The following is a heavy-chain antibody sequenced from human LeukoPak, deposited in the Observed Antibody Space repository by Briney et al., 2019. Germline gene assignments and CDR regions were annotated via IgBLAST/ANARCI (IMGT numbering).Heavy chain of an antibody. CDR1: GFTVSSNY. J-gene: IGHJ6*02. CDR3: ARKGKLAYYGMDV. D-gene: IGHD4-23*01. Sequence: GGSLRLSCAASGFTVSSNYMSWVRQAPGKGLEWVSYISSSGSTIYYADSVKGRFTSSRDNTKNSLFLQMNTLRAEDTAVYYCARKGKLAYYGMDVWGHGTTVTVSS. CDR2: ISSSGSTI. V-gene: IGHV3-11*01.